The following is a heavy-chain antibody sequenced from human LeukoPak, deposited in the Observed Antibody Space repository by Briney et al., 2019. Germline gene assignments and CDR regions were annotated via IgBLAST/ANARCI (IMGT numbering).Heavy chain of an antibody. CDR3: ARDRSSGRWMAWFDP. D-gene: IGHD6-19*01. Sequence: SETLSLTCTVSGDSISNGNHYWGWIRQPPGKGLEWIGRIYTSGSTNYNPSLKSRVTMSVDTSKNQFSLKLSSVTAADTAVYYCARDRSSGRWMAWFDPWGQGTLVTVSS. CDR2: IYTSGST. J-gene: IGHJ5*02. V-gene: IGHV4-61*02. CDR1: GDSISNGNHY.